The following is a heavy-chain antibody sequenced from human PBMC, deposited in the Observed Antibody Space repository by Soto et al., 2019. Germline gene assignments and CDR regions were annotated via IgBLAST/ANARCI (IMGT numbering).Heavy chain of an antibody. Sequence: HGESLKISCKGSGYSFTNNWIAWVRQMPGKGLEWMGIIHPGDSDIRYSPSFQGQVTISADKSINTAYLQWSSLKAADTAMYYCATTLIAAYVMDVWRQGTTVTV. CDR1: GYSFTNNW. CDR2: IHPGDSDI. V-gene: IGHV5-51*01. D-gene: IGHD6-13*01. J-gene: IGHJ6*02. CDR3: ATTLIAAYVMDV.